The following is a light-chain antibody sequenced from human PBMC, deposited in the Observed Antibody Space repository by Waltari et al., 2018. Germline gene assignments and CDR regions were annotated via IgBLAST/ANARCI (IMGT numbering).Light chain of an antibody. CDR3: QQYNAYWT. Sequence: DIQMTQSPSTLSASLGDRVTITCRASQSISTWLAWYQQKPGKAPKLLIYKASTLESGVPSRFSGSGSGTEFTLTISSLQPDDFVTYYCQQYNAYWTFGQGTKVEIK. V-gene: IGKV1-5*03. CDR1: QSISTW. J-gene: IGKJ1*01. CDR2: KAS.